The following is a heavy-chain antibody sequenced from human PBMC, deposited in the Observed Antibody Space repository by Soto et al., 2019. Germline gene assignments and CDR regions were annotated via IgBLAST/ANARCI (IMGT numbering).Heavy chain of an antibody. Sequence: GGSLRLSCAASGFSFSTDALSWVRQAPGKGLDWVSVISGSGGSTDYAGSVKGRFTISRDNSKNALYLQMNSLRAEDTALYYCAKVGGSGWFDAFDIWGQGTMVTVSS. CDR3: AKVGGSGWFDAFDI. CDR1: GFSFSTDA. J-gene: IGHJ3*02. CDR2: ISGSGGST. V-gene: IGHV3-23*01. D-gene: IGHD6-19*01.